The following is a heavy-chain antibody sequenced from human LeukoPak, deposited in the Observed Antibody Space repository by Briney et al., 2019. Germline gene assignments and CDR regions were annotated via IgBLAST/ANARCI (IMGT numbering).Heavy chain of an antibody. Sequence: GGSLRLSCAASGFTFTTYWMAWVRQAPGKGLEWVANIKGDESAKHQADSVKGRFTISRDNAQNSVYLQMSSLRVEDTAVYYCARDVGGSLDYWGQGTRVTVSS. J-gene: IGHJ4*02. CDR3: ARDVGGSLDY. D-gene: IGHD1-26*01. V-gene: IGHV3-7*01. CDR1: GFTFTTYW. CDR2: IKGDESAK.